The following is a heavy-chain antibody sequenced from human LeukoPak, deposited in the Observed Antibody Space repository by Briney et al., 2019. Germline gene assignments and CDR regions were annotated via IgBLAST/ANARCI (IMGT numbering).Heavy chain of an antibody. V-gene: IGHV4-39*07. Sequence: SETLSLTCTVSGGSITSSNYFWGWIRQSPGKGLEWIGSIYYSGSTYYNPSLKSRVTISVETSKIQFSLKLSSVTAADSAAYYCARDSCSSTSCRRKFDNWGQGTLVTVSS. CDR3: ARDSCSSTSCRRKFDN. D-gene: IGHD2-2*01. CDR2: IYYSGST. J-gene: IGHJ4*02. CDR1: GGSITSSNYF.